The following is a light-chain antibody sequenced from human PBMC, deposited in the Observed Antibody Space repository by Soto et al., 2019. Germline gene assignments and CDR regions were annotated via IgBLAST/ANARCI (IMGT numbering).Light chain of an antibody. CDR3: SSYTTSSTLA. CDR1: SSDVGGYNY. V-gene: IGLV2-14*01. Sequence: QSALTQPASVSGSPGQSITISCTGTSSDVGGYNYVSWYQQHPAKAPKLMIFEVNNRPSGVSNRFSGSKSGNTASLTISGLQAEDEADYYCSSYTTSSTLAFGGGTKLTVL. J-gene: IGLJ3*02. CDR2: EVN.